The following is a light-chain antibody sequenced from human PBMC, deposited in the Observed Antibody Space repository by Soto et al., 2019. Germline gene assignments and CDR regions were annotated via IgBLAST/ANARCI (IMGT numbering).Light chain of an antibody. CDR3: GTWDSNLSGGM. V-gene: IGLV1-51*01. CDR1: TSNIGRNY. CDR2: DNN. Sequence: QSVLMQPPSVSAAPGQKVTISCSGTTSNIGRNYVSWYQHLPGTAPKLLIYDNNQRPSGIPDRFSGSKSGTSATLVITGLQPGDEADYYCGTWDSNLSGGMFGGGTQLTVL. J-gene: IGLJ3*02.